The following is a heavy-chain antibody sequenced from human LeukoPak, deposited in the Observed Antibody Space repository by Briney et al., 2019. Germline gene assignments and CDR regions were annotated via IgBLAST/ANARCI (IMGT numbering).Heavy chain of an antibody. CDR3: AKEHVDTAMVTLLDY. Sequence: ASVKVSCKAPVGTFSSYAISWVRQAPGQGLEWMGRIIPIFGTANYAQKFQGRVTITTDESKSTAYMELSSLRSEDTAVYYCAKEHVDTAMVTLLDYWGQGTLVTVSS. CDR2: IIPIFGTA. CDR1: VGTFSSYA. D-gene: IGHD5-18*01. V-gene: IGHV1-69*05. J-gene: IGHJ4*02.